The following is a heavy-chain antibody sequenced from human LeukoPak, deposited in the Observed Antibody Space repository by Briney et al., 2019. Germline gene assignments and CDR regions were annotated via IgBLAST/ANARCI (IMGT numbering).Heavy chain of an antibody. Sequence: GGSLRLSCAASGFTFSSYCMSWVRQAPGKGLEWVANIKQDGSEKYYVDSVKGRFTISRDNAKNSLYLQMNSLRAEDTAVYYCARDALGYCSGGCCYPIWGQGTMVTVSS. D-gene: IGHD2-15*01. J-gene: IGHJ3*02. CDR2: IKQDGSEK. V-gene: IGHV3-7*01. CDR1: GFTFSSYC. CDR3: ARDALGYCSGGCCYPI.